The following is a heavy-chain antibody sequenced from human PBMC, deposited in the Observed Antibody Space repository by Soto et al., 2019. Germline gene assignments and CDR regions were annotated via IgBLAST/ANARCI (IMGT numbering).Heavy chain of an antibody. V-gene: IGHV1-69*13. CDR2: IIPIFGTA. CDR1: GGTFSSYA. J-gene: IGHJ6*02. CDR3: ARGEVYYDSSGPTGAYGMDV. Sequence: ASLKVSCKASGGTFSSYAISWVRQAPGQGLEWMGGIIPIFGTANYAQKFQGRVTITADESTSTAYMELSSLRSEDTAVYYCARGEVYYDSSGPTGAYGMDVWGQGTTVTVSS. D-gene: IGHD3-22*01.